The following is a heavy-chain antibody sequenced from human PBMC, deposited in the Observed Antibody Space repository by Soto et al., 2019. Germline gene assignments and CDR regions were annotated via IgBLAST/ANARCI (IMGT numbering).Heavy chain of an antibody. CDR2: IYYSGST. V-gene: IGHV4-59*01. Sequence: QVQLQESGPGLVKPSETLSLTCTVSGGSINNYYWSWIRQPPGKGLEWIGYIYYSGSTNYNPSLKSRVTITVDTSKKQFSRKLNSVTAADTAVYYCARAGVPLFWYFDLWGRGTLVTVSS. CDR1: GGSINNYY. CDR3: ARAGVPLFWYFDL. J-gene: IGHJ2*01.